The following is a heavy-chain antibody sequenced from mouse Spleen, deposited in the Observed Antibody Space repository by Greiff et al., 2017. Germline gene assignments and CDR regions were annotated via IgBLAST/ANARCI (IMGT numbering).Heavy chain of an antibody. D-gene: IGHD3-3*01. CDR1: GFTFSDYY. J-gene: IGHJ3*01. CDR3: ARQGLGGGWFAY. Sequence: EVKLMESGGGLVQPGGSLKLSCATSGFTFSDYYMYWVRQTPEKRLEWVAYISNGGGSTYYPDTVKGRVTISRDNAKNTLYLQMSRLKSEDTAMYYCARQGLGGGWFAYWGQGTLVTVSA. CDR2: ISNGGGST. V-gene: IGHV5-12*02.